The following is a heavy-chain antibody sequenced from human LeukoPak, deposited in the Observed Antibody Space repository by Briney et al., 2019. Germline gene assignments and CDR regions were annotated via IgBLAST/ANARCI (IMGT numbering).Heavy chain of an antibody. Sequence: ASVMISCKVSGYTFTDYYMHWVQQAPGKGLEGMGLVDPEDGETIYAEKFHSRVTITAATSTDTAYIDLSSLRSEDTAVYYCATRATGTKHYYYYYMDVWGKGTTVTVSS. CDR1: GYTFTDYY. V-gene: IGHV1-69-2*01. CDR3: ATRATGTKHYYYYYMDV. CDR2: VDPEDGET. J-gene: IGHJ6*03. D-gene: IGHD1-1*01.